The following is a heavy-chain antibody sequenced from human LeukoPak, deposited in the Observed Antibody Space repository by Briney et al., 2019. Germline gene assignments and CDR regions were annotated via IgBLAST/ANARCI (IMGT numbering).Heavy chain of an antibody. Sequence: PSETLSLTCPASGGSISNYYYWTWNRQPPGKGLEWIGYVYYTGSTNFNPSLKSRVTMSLDTSRNQFSLKLTSLTAADTAVYYCARGAMATTPFFDYWGQGTLVTVSS. CDR3: ARGAMATTPFFDY. CDR1: GGSISNYY. V-gene: IGHV4-59*01. D-gene: IGHD5-24*01. CDR2: VYYTGST. J-gene: IGHJ4*02.